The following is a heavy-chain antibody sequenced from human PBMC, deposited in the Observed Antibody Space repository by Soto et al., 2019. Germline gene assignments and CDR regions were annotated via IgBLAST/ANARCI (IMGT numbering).Heavy chain of an antibody. V-gene: IGHV4-39*01. Sequence: PSETLSLTCTVSGGSISSNNYHWGWIRQPPGKGLDWIGTIYYSRTTYYKPSLKSRVTISVDTSKNQFSLKLISVTAADTAVYYCARLLTAAVHTDYWGQGTLVTVSS. CDR2: IYYSRTT. CDR3: ARLLTAAVHTDY. CDR1: GGSISSNNYH. D-gene: IGHD6-13*01. J-gene: IGHJ4*02.